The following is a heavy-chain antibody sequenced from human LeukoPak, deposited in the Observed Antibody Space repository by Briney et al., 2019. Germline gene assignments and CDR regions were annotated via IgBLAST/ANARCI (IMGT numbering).Heavy chain of an antibody. CDR3: AIGPRVAVFDY. J-gene: IGHJ4*02. D-gene: IGHD3-3*01. CDR1: GGSISSYY. Sequence: SETLSLTCTVSGGSISSYYWSWIRQPPGKGLEWIGYIYYSGSTNYNPSLKSRVTISVDTSKNQFSLKLSSVTAADTAVYYCAIGPRVAVFDYWGQGTLVTASS. V-gene: IGHV4-59*08. CDR2: IYYSGST.